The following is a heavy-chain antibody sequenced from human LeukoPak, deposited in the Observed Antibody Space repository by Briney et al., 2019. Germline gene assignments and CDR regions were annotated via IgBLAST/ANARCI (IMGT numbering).Heavy chain of an antibody. J-gene: IGHJ4*02. D-gene: IGHD5-18*01. V-gene: IGHV4-30-2*01. CDR3: ARVDTAMGTVDY. CDR1: GGSISSGGYS. CDR2: IYHSGST. Sequence: SQTLSLTCAVSGGSISSGGYSWRWIRQPPGKGLEWIGYIYHSGSTYYNPSLKSRVTISVDRSKNQFSLKLSSVTAADTAVYYCARVDTAMGTVDYWGQGTLVTVSS.